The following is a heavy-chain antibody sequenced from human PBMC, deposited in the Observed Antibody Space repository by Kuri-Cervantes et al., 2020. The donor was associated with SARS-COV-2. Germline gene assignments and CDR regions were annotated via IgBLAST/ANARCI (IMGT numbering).Heavy chain of an antibody. Sequence: GESLKISCAASGFTFSSYAMNWVRQAPGKGLEWVSAISGSGASTYYADSVKGRFTISRDNSKNTLYLQMNSLRAEDTAIFYCARGASALRYFGWLPPLDSWGQGTLVTVSS. CDR1: GFTFSSYA. V-gene: IGHV3-23*01. CDR2: ISGSGAST. D-gene: IGHD3-9*01. CDR3: ARGASALRYFGWLPPLDS. J-gene: IGHJ4*02.